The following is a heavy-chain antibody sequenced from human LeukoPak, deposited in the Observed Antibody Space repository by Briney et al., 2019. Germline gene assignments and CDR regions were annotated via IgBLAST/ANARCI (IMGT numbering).Heavy chain of an antibody. V-gene: IGHV3-48*02. Sequence: GGSLRLSCAASGFTFSTYNKNWVRQAPGKGLEWVSYISTSGSAIYYADSVKGRFTISRDNARNSLYLQMNSLRDEDTAVYYCARYTWSDRRGAMDVWGQGTTVTVSS. J-gene: IGHJ6*02. CDR2: ISTSGSAI. CDR3: ARYTWSDRRGAMDV. CDR1: GFTFSTYN. D-gene: IGHD1-1*01.